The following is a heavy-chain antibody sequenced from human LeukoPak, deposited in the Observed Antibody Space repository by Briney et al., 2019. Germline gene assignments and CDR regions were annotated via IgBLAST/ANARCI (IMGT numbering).Heavy chain of an antibody. J-gene: IGHJ6*03. CDR1: GGAFSSYA. CDR2: IIPIFGTA. V-gene: IGHV1-69*06. Sequence: SVKVSCKASGGAFSSYAISWVRQAPGQGLEWMGGIIPIFGTANYAQKFQGRVTITADKSTSTAYMELSSLRSEDTAVYYCARVGKPVYYYYYYMDVWGKGTTVTVSS. D-gene: IGHD3-10*01. CDR3: ARVGKPVYYYYYYMDV.